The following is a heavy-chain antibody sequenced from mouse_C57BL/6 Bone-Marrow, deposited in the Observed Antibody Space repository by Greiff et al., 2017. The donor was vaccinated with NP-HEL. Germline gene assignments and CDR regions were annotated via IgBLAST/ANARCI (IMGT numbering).Heavy chain of an antibody. D-gene: IGHD2-4*01. CDR1: GYTFTEYT. CDR2: FYPGSGSI. Sequence: QVQLQQSGAELVKPGASVKLSCKASGYTFTEYTIHWVKQRSGQGLEWIGWFYPGSGSIKYNEKFKDKATLTADKSSSTVYMELSRLTSEDSAVYFCARHEAFFYYDYDGYYFDYWGQGTTLTVSS. J-gene: IGHJ2*01. CDR3: ARHEAFFYYDYDGYYFDY. V-gene: IGHV1-62-2*01.